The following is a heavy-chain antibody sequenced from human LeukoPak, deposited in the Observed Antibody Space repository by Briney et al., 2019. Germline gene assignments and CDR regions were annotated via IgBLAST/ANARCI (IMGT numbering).Heavy chain of an antibody. CDR1: GGTISSSSAY. J-gene: IGHJ4*02. CDR3: VSLRGFSYGYFDY. Sequence: PSETLSLTCTVSGGTISSSSAYWGWNRQPPGKGLEWIGSIYYSKNTYYNPSLKSRVTISADTSKNQFSLTLGSVSATDTAVYYCVSLRGFSYGYFDYWGQGTLVTVSS. V-gene: IGHV4-39*01. D-gene: IGHD5-18*01. CDR2: IYYSKNT.